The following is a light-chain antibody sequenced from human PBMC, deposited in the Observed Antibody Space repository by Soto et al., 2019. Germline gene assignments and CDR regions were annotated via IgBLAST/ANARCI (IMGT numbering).Light chain of an antibody. V-gene: IGLV1-40*01. CDR2: GNS. CDR3: QSYDNSLGGVV. J-gene: IGLJ2*01. CDR1: SSNIGAVYD. Sequence: QSVLTQPPSVSGAPGQRATISCTGSSSNIGAVYDVHWYQQLPGRAPKLLIYGNSNRPSGVPDRFSGSKSGSSASLAITGLQAEDEAHYHCQSYDNSLGGVVFGGGTKLTVL.